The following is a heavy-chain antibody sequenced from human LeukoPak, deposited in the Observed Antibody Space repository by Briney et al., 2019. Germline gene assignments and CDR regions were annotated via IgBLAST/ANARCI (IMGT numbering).Heavy chain of an antibody. D-gene: IGHD3-22*01. CDR2: FDPEDGET. J-gene: IGHJ5*02. Sequence: ASVKVSCKVSGYTLTELSMHWVRQAPGKGLEWMGGFDPEDGETIYAQKFQGRVTMTEDTSTDTAYMELSSLRSEDTAVYYCATVNTMIVEADYWFDPWGQGTLVTVSS. CDR1: GYTLTELS. CDR3: ATVNTMIVEADYWFDP. V-gene: IGHV1-24*01.